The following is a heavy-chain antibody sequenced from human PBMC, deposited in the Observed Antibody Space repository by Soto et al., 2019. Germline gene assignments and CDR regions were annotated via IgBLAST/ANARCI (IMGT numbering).Heavy chain of an antibody. CDR2: FDPEDGET. CDR1: GYTLTELS. CDR3: ATGFVDYDFWSGSPPPFDY. J-gene: IGHJ4*02. V-gene: IGHV1-24*01. D-gene: IGHD3-3*01. Sequence: ASVKVSCKVSGYTLTELSMHWVRQAPGKGLEWMGGFDPEDGETIYAQKFQGRVTMTEDTSTDTAYMELSSLRSEDTAVYYCATGFVDYDFWSGSPPPFDYWGQGTLVTVSS.